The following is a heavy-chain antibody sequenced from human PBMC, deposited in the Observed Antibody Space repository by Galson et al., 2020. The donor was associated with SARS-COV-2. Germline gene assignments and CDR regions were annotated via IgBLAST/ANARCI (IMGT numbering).Heavy chain of an antibody. CDR2: VSVNGHFM. V-gene: IGHV3-21*05. Sequence: GGSLRLSCVASGFTFTTYSMNWVRQAPGKGPEWIAYVSVNGHFMYYGDSVRGRFFISRDNAKNLVYIQMNSLRAEDTAGYYCAISPYCSDTTCGYDYWSQGTLVNVSS. CDR3: AISPYCSDTTCGYDY. CDR1: GFTFTTYS. J-gene: IGHJ4*02. D-gene: IGHD2-2*01.